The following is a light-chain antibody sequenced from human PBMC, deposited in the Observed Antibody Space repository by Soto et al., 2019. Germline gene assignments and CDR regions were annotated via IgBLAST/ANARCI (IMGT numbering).Light chain of an antibody. CDR2: QDS. J-gene: IGLJ1*01. CDR1: KLGTKY. CDR3: LAWDSGTASFV. Sequence: SYELTQPPSVSVSPGQTASITCSGDKLGTKYICWYQQRPGQSPVLVMYQDSKRPSGIPGRFSGSNSGDKATLTIGGTQAMGGADYYCLAWDSGTASFVFGTGTKLTVL. V-gene: IGLV3-1*01.